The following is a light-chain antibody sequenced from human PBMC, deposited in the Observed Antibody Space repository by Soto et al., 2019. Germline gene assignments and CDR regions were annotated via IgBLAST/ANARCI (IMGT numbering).Light chain of an antibody. J-gene: IGKJ4*01. CDR1: QSVGSS. Sequence: ETVLTQSPATLSLSPGERATLSCRASQSVGSSLAWYQQKPGQAPRLLINDASNRATGIPARFSGSGSGTDFALTITRLEPEDFAVYYCQQRNEWPLTFGGGTKVEIK. V-gene: IGKV3-11*01. CDR2: DAS. CDR3: QQRNEWPLT.